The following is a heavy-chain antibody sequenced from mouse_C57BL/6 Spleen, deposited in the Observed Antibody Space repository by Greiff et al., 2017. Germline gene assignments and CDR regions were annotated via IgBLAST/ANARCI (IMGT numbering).Heavy chain of an antibody. CDR1: GYTFTSYW. J-gene: IGHJ4*01. CDR3: AREGPITTVVAHYAMDY. D-gene: IGHD1-1*01. Sequence: QVQLQQSGPELVKPGASVKLSCKASGYTFTSYWMHWVKQRPGQGLEWIGNINPSNGGTNYNEKFKSKATLTVDKSSITAYMQLSSLTSEDSAVYYCAREGPITTVVAHYAMDYWGQGTSVTVSS. CDR2: INPSNGGT. V-gene: IGHV1-53*01.